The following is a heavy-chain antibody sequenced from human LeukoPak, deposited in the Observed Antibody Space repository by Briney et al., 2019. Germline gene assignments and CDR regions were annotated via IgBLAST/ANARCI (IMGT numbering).Heavy chain of an antibody. Sequence: SETLSPTCTVSGGSISSGDYYWSWIRQPPGKGLEWIGYIYYSGSTYYNPSLKSRVTISVDTSKNQFSLKLSSVTAADTAVYYCARALNFWSGWYYYMDVWGKGTTVTVSS. CDR2: IYYSGST. V-gene: IGHV4-30-4*08. D-gene: IGHD3-3*01. CDR3: ARALNFWSGWYYYMDV. J-gene: IGHJ6*03. CDR1: GGSISSGDYY.